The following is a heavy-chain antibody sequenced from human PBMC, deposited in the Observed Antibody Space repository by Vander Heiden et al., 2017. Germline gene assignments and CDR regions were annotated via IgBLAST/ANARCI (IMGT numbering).Heavy chain of an antibody. CDR3: VKAGVVLTTPFDH. V-gene: IGHV3-64D*06. D-gene: IGHD3-22*01. Sequence: EVRLVASGGGLVQPGGSLRLSCSASGFTFKDYAMACVRQAPGKGIQYVSGLSNNGRVTYYADSLKGRFTISRDNSASTLYLQMSSLRVEDTALYYCVKAGVVLTTPFDHWGQGTLVTVSS. CDR2: LSNNGRVT. CDR1: GFTFKDYA. J-gene: IGHJ4*01.